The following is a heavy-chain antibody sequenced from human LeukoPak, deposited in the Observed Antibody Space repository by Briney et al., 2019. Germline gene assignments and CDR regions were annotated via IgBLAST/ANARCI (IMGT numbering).Heavy chain of an antibody. V-gene: IGHV3-23*01. CDR1: GFTFSSYA. J-gene: IGHJ4*02. Sequence: GGSLRLSCAASGFTFSSYAMSWVRQAPGKGLEWVSAISGSGGSTYYADSVKGRFTISRDNTKNTLYLQMNSLRAEDTAVYYCARRDSSCEWYFDYWGQGTLVTVSS. CDR2: ISGSGGST. D-gene: IGHD3-22*01. CDR3: ARRDSSCEWYFDY.